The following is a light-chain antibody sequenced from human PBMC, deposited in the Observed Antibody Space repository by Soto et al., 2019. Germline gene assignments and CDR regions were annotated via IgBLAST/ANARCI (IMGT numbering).Light chain of an antibody. CDR1: SSDVGSYNF. V-gene: IGLV2-23*02. J-gene: IGLJ1*01. Sequence: QSALTQPASVSGCPGQSITISCTRTSSDVGSYNFVSWYQQHPGKVPKVMIYEVSKRPSGVSDRFSGSKSGNTASLTISGLQAEDEADYYCCADAGRSTYVFGTGTKVTVL. CDR2: EVS. CDR3: CADAGRSTYV.